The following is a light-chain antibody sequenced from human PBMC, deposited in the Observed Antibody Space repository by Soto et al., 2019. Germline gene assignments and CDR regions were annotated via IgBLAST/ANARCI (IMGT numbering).Light chain of an antibody. CDR2: GVS. J-gene: IGKJ4*01. Sequence: EIVMTQSPATLSVSPGERATLSCRASQSVRSNLAWYQQKPGQAPRLLMYGVSTRATGIPARFSGGGSGTEFTLTISSLQSEDFALYYCQHYNDRPLTFGGGTKVEIK. V-gene: IGKV3-15*01. CDR3: QHYNDRPLT. CDR1: QSVRSN.